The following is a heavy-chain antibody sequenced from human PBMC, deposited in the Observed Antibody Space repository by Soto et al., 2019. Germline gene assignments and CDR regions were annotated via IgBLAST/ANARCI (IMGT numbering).Heavy chain of an antibody. Sequence: ASVKVSCMASGYTFTSYYMQWVRQAPGQELEWMGIINPSGCSTSYAQKFQGRVTMTRDTSTSTVYMELSSLRSEDTAVYYCARDLPPSVVRGPPGYWVQGTLVTVSS. CDR2: INPSGCST. CDR3: ARDLPPSVVRGPPGY. D-gene: IGHD3-10*01. V-gene: IGHV1-46*01. CDR1: GYTFTSYY. J-gene: IGHJ4*02.